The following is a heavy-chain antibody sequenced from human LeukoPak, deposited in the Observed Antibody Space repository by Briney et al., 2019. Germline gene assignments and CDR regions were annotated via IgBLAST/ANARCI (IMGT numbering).Heavy chain of an antibody. CDR2: ISGSGGSP. CDR1: GFTFSSYA. CDR3: AKDVRPGVHYFDY. D-gene: IGHD3-16*01. J-gene: IGHJ4*02. V-gene: IGHV3-23*01. Sequence: PGGSLRLSCAASGFTFSSYAMSWVRQAPGKGLEWVSAISGSGGSPYYADSVKGRFTISRDNSKNTLYLQMNSLRAEDTAVYYCAKDVRPGVHYFDYWGQGTLVTVSS.